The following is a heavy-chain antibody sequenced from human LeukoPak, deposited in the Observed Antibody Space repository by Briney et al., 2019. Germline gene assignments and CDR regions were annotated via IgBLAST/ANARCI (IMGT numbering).Heavy chain of an antibody. J-gene: IGHJ3*02. CDR3: ARIRDAFDI. CDR1: GGSISSSSYY. Sequence: SETLSLTCTVSGGSISSSSYYWSWIRQPAGKGLEWIGRIYTSGSTNYNPSLKSRVTMSVDTSKNQFSLKLSSVTAADTAVYYCARIRDAFDIWGQGTMVTVSS. CDR2: IYTSGST. V-gene: IGHV4-61*02.